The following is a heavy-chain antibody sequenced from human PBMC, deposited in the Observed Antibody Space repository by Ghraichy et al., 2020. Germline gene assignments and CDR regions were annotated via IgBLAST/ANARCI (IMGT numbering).Heavy chain of an antibody. D-gene: IGHD2-2*01. CDR2: MTGSGYTT. CDR1: GFTFSSYA. V-gene: IGHV3-23*01. CDR3: AKRADGCSTSCHNWYFDL. Sequence: LSLTCAASGFTFSSYAMSWVRQAPGKGLEWVSVMTGSGYTTYYADSVKGRFTISRDNSKKTLYLQMNSLRAEDTAVYYCAKRADGCSTSCHNWYFDLWGRGTLVTVSS. J-gene: IGHJ2*01.